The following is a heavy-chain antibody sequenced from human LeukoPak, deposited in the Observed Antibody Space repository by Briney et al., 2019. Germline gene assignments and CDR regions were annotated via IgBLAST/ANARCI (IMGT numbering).Heavy chain of an antibody. Sequence: SETLSLTCTVSGGSISSYYWSWIRQPPGKGLEWIGYIYYSGSTNYDPSLKSRVTISVDTSKNRFSLKLSSVTAADTAVYYCARNRGSGWYPSFDYWGQGTLVTVSS. J-gene: IGHJ4*02. CDR3: ARNRGSGWYPSFDY. V-gene: IGHV4-59*08. CDR2: IYYSGST. CDR1: GGSISSYY. D-gene: IGHD6-19*01.